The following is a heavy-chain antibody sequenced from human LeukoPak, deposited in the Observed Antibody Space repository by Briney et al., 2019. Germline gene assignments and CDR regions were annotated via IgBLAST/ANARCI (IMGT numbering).Heavy chain of an antibody. V-gene: IGHV3-23*01. D-gene: IGHD5-24*01. Sequence: GGSLRLSCAASGFTFSNYGMSWVRQAPGKGLEWVSTITGSGGSTYYADSVKGRFTISRDNSKNTLYLQMNSLRAEDTAVYYCAKERDGYRLFDYWGQGTLVTVSS. CDR1: GFTFSNYG. J-gene: IGHJ4*02. CDR2: ITGSGGST. CDR3: AKERDGYRLFDY.